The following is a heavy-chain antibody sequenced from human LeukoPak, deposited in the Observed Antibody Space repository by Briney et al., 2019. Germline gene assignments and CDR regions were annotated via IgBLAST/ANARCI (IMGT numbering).Heavy chain of an antibody. J-gene: IGHJ6*03. CDR2: IYYSGNT. Sequence: SETLSLTCTVSGDSISTSNSYWGWIRQPPGKGLEWIGSIYYSGNTYYNASLKSRVTISVDTSKNQFSLKLSSVTAADTAVYYCARHGGSYYYYYMDVWGKGTTVTISS. V-gene: IGHV4-39*01. D-gene: IGHD3-16*01. CDR1: GDSISTSNSY. CDR3: ARHGGSYYYYYMDV.